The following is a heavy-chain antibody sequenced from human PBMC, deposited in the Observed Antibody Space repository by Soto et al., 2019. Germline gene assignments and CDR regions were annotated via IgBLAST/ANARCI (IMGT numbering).Heavy chain of an antibody. CDR2: IWYDGNTK. CDR1: GFTFNSYG. D-gene: IGHD6-19*01. V-gene: IGHV3-33*01. Sequence: QIQLVESGGGVAQPGRSLRLSCTASGFTFNSYGFNWVRQAPGKGLEWVAVIWYDGNTKYYGGSVKGRFTISRDNVGSTVYLQMNSLTAEDTAVYYGARPLVAPVAGPSHYGMDVWGQGTTVTVFS. J-gene: IGHJ6*02. CDR3: ARPLVAPVAGPSHYGMDV.